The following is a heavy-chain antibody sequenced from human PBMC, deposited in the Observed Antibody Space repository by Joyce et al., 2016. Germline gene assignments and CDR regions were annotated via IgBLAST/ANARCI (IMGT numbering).Heavy chain of an antibody. CDR2: INTGNGNT. V-gene: IGHV1-3*04. D-gene: IGHD2-15*01. Sequence: QVQLVQSGAEVKKPGASVKISCKASGYTFTDYTIHWVRQAPGQSLEWMAWINTGNGNTKYSQKFQGRVAITRDTSATTVYMELTRLRSEDTAVYYCARVTGYCSGGSCYYRFDPWGQGTLVTVSS. J-gene: IGHJ5*02. CDR1: GYTFTDYT. CDR3: ARVTGYCSGGSCYYRFDP.